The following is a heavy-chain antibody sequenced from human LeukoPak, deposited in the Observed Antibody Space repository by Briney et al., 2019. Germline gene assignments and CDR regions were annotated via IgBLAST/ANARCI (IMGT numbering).Heavy chain of an antibody. CDR1: GFTLSSYG. CDR2: IWYDGSNK. V-gene: IGHV3-33*01. CDR3: ARDANWGFDAFDI. Sequence: PGGSLRLSCAASGFTLSSYGMHWVRQAPGKGLEWVAVIWYDGSNKYYADSVKGRFTISRDNSKNTLYLQMNSLRAEDTAVYYCARDANWGFDAFDILGQGTMVTVSS. J-gene: IGHJ3*02. D-gene: IGHD7-27*01.